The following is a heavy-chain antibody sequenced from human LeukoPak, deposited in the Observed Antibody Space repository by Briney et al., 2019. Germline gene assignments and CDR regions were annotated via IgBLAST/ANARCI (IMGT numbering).Heavy chain of an antibody. CDR3: ARDSGTTGEVKFDP. CDR1: GGSLTGYY. D-gene: IGHD3-10*01. J-gene: IGHJ5*02. Sequence: NPSETLSLTCGVSGGSLTGYYWSWIRQPPGKGLEWIGEINHSGSTKYNPSLESRVSISLDTSKNHFSLRLSSVTAADTAVYYCARDSGTTGEVKFDPWGQGTLVTVSS. V-gene: IGHV4-34*01. CDR2: INHSGST.